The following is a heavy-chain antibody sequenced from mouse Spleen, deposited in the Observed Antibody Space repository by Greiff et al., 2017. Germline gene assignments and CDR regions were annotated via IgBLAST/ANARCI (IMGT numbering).Heavy chain of an antibody. Sequence: VKLMESGAELAKPGASVKMSCKASGYTFTSYWMHWVKQRPGQGLEWIGYINPSTGYTEYNQKFKDKATLTVDKSSSTAYMQLSSLTSEDSAVYYCARNANWDGFDYWGQGTTLTVSS. V-gene: IGHV1-7*01. D-gene: IGHD4-1*01. CDR1: GYTFTSYW. CDR2: INPSTGYT. J-gene: IGHJ2*01. CDR3: ARNANWDGFDY.